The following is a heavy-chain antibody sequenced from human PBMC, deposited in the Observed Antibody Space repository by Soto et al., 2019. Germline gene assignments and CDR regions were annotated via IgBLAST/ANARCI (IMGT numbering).Heavy chain of an antibody. Sequence: SVKVSCKASGGTFSIYAISWVRQAPGQGLEWMGGIIPIFGTANYAQKFQGRVTITADESTSTAYMELSSLRSEDTAVYYCARGLIVGANESRYGMDVWGQGTTVTVS. CDR1: GGTFSIYA. J-gene: IGHJ6*02. CDR2: IIPIFGTA. D-gene: IGHD1-26*01. V-gene: IGHV1-69*13. CDR3: ARGLIVGANESRYGMDV.